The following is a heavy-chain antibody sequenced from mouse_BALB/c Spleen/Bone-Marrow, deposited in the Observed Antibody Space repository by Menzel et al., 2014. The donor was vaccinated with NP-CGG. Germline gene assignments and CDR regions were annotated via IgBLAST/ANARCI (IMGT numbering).Heavy chain of an antibody. CDR1: GYVFTDYW. D-gene: IGHD1-1*01. CDR2: IFPVNADT. V-gene: IGHV1-80*01. J-gene: IGHJ3*01. Sequence: VKLQESGAALVRPGSSVKISCKASGYVFTDYWMNWLRQRPGQGLEWIGQIFPVNADTNYKANFKDKVTLTADKSSTTAYMQLNSLTSEDSAVYFCARFATGSFAYWGQGTLVTVSA. CDR3: ARFATGSFAY.